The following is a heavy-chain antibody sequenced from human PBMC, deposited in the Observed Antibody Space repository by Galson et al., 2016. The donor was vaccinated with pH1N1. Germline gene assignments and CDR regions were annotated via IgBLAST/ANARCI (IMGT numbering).Heavy chain of an antibody. J-gene: IGHJ4*02. CDR2: INEDGTGK. CDR3: ARAVGHYGG. V-gene: IGHV3-7*04. Sequence: SLRLSCAASGFTFNSYWMSWVRQAPGKGLEWVANINEDGTGKYYVDSVKGRFTISRDNAKNSLYLQMNSLRAEDTAVYYCARAVGHYGGWGQGTLVTVSS. D-gene: IGHD3-16*01. CDR1: GFTFNSYW.